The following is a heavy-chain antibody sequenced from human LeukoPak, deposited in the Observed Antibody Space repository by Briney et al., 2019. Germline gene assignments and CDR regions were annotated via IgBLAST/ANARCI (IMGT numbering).Heavy chain of an antibody. V-gene: IGHV3-74*01. CDR3: APEGGSSYDY. J-gene: IGHJ4*02. Sequence: GGSLRLSCAASGFTFSTYWMHWVRQVPGKGLVWVSRINSDGSTADYADAVKGRYTISRDNAKNTLYLEMNSLRAEDTALYYCAPEGGSSYDYWGQGTLVTVSS. CDR2: INSDGSTA. D-gene: IGHD5-18*01. CDR1: GFTFSTYW.